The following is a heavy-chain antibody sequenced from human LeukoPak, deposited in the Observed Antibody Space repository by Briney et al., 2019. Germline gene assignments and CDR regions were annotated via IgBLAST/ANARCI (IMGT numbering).Heavy chain of an antibody. D-gene: IGHD3-3*01. J-gene: IGHJ5*02. V-gene: IGHV4-34*01. Sequence: SETLSLTCAVYGGSFSGYYWSWIRQPPGKGLEWIGENNHSGSTNYNPSLKSRVTISVDTSKNQFSLKLSSVTAADTAVYYCARPNYDFWSGYYWFDPWGQGTLVTVSS. CDR2: NNHSGST. CDR1: GGSFSGYY. CDR3: ARPNYDFWSGYYWFDP.